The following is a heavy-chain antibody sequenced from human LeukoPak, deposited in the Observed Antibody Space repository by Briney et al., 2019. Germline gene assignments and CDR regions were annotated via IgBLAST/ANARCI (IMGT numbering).Heavy chain of an antibody. V-gene: IGHV3-64*01. D-gene: IGHD5-12*01. J-gene: IGHJ4*02. Sequence: PGGSLRLSCAASGFTFSSYAMHWVRQAPGKGLEYVSAISSNGGSTYYANSVKGRFTISRDNSKDTLYLQMGSLRAEDMAVYYCASGVATINWGQGTLVTVSS. CDR2: ISSNGGST. CDR3: ASGVATIN. CDR1: GFTFSSYA.